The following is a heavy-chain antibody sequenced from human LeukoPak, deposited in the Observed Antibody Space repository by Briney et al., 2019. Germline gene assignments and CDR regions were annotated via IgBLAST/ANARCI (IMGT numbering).Heavy chain of an antibody. Sequence: ASETLSLTCIVSGGSISSSSYYWGWFRQPPGKELEWIGSVYYSGSTNYNPSLKSRVTISADTSKNQFSLKLSSVTAADTAVYYCARVNYSWYFDYWGQGTLVTVSS. CDR3: ARVNYSWYFDY. CDR1: GGSISSSSYY. V-gene: IGHV4-39*07. J-gene: IGHJ4*02. CDR2: VYYSGST. D-gene: IGHD2-21*01.